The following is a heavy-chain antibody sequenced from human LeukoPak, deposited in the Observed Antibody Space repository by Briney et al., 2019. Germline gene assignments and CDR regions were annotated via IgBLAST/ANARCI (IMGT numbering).Heavy chain of an antibody. CDR2: SYYSGST. V-gene: IGHV4-31*03. J-gene: IGHJ3*02. D-gene: IGHD4-17*01. CDR1: GGSISSGGYY. CDR3: ARDSDGDYAAGAFDI. Sequence: SQTLSLTCTVSGGSISSGGYYWSLIRQHPGKCLEWIGYSYYSGSTYYNPSLKSRVTISVDTSKNQFSLKLSSVTAADTAVYYCARDSDGDYAAGAFDIWGQGTMVTVSS.